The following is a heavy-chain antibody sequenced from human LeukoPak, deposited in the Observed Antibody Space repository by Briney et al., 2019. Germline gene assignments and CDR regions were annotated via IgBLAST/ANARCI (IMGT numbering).Heavy chain of an antibody. D-gene: IGHD1-1*01. CDR3: AKGGRRLNDGFDP. J-gene: IGHJ5*02. CDR1: GFTFSSYA. CDR2: ISGSGGST. Sequence: PGGSLRLSCAASGFTFSSYAMSWVRQAPGKGLEWASAISGSGGSTYYADSVKGRFTISRDNAKNSLYLQMNSLRAEDTALYYCAKGGRRLNDGFDPWGQGTLVTVSS. V-gene: IGHV3-23*01.